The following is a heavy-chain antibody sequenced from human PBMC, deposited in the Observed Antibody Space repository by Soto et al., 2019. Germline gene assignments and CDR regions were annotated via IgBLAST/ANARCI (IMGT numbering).Heavy chain of an antibody. CDR3: ARVAIFGVYFDY. D-gene: IGHD3-10*01. Sequence: SETLSLTCTVAGGSISSYYWSWIRQPPGKGLEWIGYIYYSGSTNYNPSLKSRVTISVDTSKNQFSLKLSSVTAAATAVYYCARVAIFGVYFDYWGQGTLVTVSS. J-gene: IGHJ4*02. V-gene: IGHV4-59*01. CDR1: GGSISSYY. CDR2: IYYSGST.